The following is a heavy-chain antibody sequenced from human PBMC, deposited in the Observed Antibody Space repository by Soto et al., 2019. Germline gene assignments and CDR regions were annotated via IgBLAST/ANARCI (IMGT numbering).Heavy chain of an antibody. CDR2: INHSGST. D-gene: IGHD6-13*01. J-gene: IGHJ3*02. CDR1: GGSFSGYY. CDR3: ARVGYSSSWYRRGAFDI. V-gene: IGHV4-34*01. Sequence: PWGTLSLTCAVYGGSFSGYYWSWIRQPPRKGLEWIGEINHSGSTNYNPSLKSRVTISVDTSKNQFSLKLTSVTAADTAVYYCARVGYSSSWYRRGAFDIWGQGAMVTVSS.